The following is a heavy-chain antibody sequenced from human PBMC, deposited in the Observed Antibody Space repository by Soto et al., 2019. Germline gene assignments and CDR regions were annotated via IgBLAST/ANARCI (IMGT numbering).Heavy chain of an antibody. CDR2: IKSKTDGGTT. J-gene: IGHJ4*01. V-gene: IGHV3-15*07. Sequence: GGSLRLSCAASGFTFTNAWINWVRQAPGKGLEWVGRIKSKTDGGTTDYAEPVKGRFAISRDDSNNMVYLQMNSLKIEDTAVYYYTTDSYSTIIIVRFDYWGHGTLVTVSS. CDR3: TTDSYSTIIIVRFDY. CDR1: GFTFTNAW. D-gene: IGHD3-22*01.